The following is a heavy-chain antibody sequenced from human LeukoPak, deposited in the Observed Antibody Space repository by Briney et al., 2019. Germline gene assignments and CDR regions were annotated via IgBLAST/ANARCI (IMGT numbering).Heavy chain of an antibody. J-gene: IGHJ6*02. CDR3: VRGYSFGPYGMDV. Sequence: GGSLRLSCSASGFPFSSYAMHWVRQAPGKGLEYVSAISDSGGSTYYSDSVKGRFTISRDNSKNTLYLQMSSLRAEDAAVYFCVRGYSFGPYGMDVWGQGTTVTVSS. CDR1: GFPFSSYA. D-gene: IGHD2-15*01. V-gene: IGHV3-64D*09. CDR2: ISDSGGST.